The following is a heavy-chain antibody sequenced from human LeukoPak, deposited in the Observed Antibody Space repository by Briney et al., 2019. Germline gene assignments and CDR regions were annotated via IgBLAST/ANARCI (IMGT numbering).Heavy chain of an antibody. Sequence: KPGGSLRLSCAASGFTFSSYSMNWVRQAPGKGLEWFSSISSSSSYIYYADSVKGRFTISRDNAKNSLYLQMNSLRAEDTAVYYCARDFITGDAFDIWGQGTMVTVSS. CDR2: ISSSSSYI. D-gene: IGHD3-10*01. J-gene: IGHJ3*02. V-gene: IGHV3-21*01. CDR1: GFTFSSYS. CDR3: ARDFITGDAFDI.